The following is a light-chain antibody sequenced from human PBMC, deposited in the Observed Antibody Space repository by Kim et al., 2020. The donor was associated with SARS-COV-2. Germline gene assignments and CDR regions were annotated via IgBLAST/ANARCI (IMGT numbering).Light chain of an antibody. Sequence: LSASPGERVTLSCRASHSVSSKLAWYQQNPGQAPRLLIYGASTRATGIPDRFSGSRSGTEFTLSIRSLQSEDLAVYYCQQYNFYYTFGQGTTLEI. CDR1: HSVSSK. V-gene: IGKV3-15*01. J-gene: IGKJ2*01. CDR3: QQYNFYYT. CDR2: GAS.